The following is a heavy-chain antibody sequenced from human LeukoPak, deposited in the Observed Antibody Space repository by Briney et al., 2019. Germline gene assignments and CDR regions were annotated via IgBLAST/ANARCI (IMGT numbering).Heavy chain of an antibody. D-gene: IGHD1-26*01. J-gene: IGHJ4*02. CDR1: GFTFSNYA. CDR2: IKSKTDGGTT. CDR3: TTGKWELLGTFDY. Sequence: GGSLRLSCAASGFTFSNYAMHWVRQAPGKGLEWVGRIKSKTDGGTTDYAAPVKGRFTISRDDSKNTLYLQMNSLKTEDTAVYYCTTGKWELLGTFDYWGQGTLVTVSS. V-gene: IGHV3-15*01.